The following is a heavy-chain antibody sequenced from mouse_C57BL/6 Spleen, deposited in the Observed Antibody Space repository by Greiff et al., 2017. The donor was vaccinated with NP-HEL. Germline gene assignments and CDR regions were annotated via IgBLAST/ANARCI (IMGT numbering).Heavy chain of an antibody. CDR2: IDPENGDT. CDR3: TTGAFYYGSSLDY. V-gene: IGHV14-4*01. CDR1: GFNIKDDY. J-gene: IGHJ2*01. Sequence: EVQLQQSGAELVRPGASVKLSCTASGFNIKDDYMHWVKQRPEQGLEWIGWIDPENGDTEYASKFQGKATITADTSSNTAYLQLSSLTSEDTAVYYCTTGAFYYGSSLDYWGQGTTLTVS. D-gene: IGHD1-1*01.